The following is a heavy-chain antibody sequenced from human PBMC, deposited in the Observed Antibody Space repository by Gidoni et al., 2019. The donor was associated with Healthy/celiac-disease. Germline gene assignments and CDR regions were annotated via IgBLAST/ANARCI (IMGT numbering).Heavy chain of an antibody. V-gene: IGHV4-31*03. J-gene: IGHJ3*02. Sequence: QVQLQESGPGLVKPSQTLSLTCTVSGGSIRSGGYYWSWIRQHPGKGLEWIGYIYYSGSTYYNPSLKSRVTISVDTSKNQFSLKLSSVTAADTAVYYCAREGPQVDFWSGYYVRDAFDIWGQGTMVTVSS. CDR2: IYYSGST. D-gene: IGHD3-3*01. CDR3: AREGPQVDFWSGYYVRDAFDI. CDR1: GGSIRSGGYY.